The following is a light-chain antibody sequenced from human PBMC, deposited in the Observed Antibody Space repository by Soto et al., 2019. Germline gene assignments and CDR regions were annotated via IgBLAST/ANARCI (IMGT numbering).Light chain of an antibody. CDR1: QSVSNY. CDR3: QQRSNWPLLT. Sequence: EIVLTQSPATLSLSPGEGATLSCRASQSVSNYLAWYQQKPGQAPRLLIYDASNRATGIPARFSGSGSGTDFTLTISSLEPEDFAVYYCQQRSNWPLLTFGGGTKVEIK. V-gene: IGKV3-11*01. J-gene: IGKJ4*01. CDR2: DAS.